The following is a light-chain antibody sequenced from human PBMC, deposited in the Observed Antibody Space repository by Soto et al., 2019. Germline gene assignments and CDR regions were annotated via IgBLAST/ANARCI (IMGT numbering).Light chain of an antibody. Sequence: QSALTQPASVSGSPGQSITISCTGTSSDIGAYNYVSWYQQHPGKAPKLLIYEVLYRPSGVSRRFYGSQSGNKASLTISGLQAEDEADYYCTSYTTSDTLVLGNGTQVTVL. V-gene: IGLV2-14*01. CDR3: TSYTTSDTLV. CDR1: SSDIGAYNY. J-gene: IGLJ1*01. CDR2: EVL.